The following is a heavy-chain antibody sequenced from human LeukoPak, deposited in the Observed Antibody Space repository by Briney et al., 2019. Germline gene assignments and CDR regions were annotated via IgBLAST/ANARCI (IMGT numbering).Heavy chain of an antibody. CDR3: ARAGTTVVTYYYYYYIDV. CDR1: GFTFTNSA. CDR2: ISGSGGST. V-gene: IGHV3-23*01. J-gene: IGHJ6*03. D-gene: IGHD4-23*01. Sequence: GGSLRLSCAASGFTFTNSALSWVRQAPGKGLQWVSDISGSGGSTYYADSVKGRFTISRDNSKNTLYLQMNSLRAEDTAVYYCARAGTTVVTYYYYYYIDVWGKGTTVTVSS.